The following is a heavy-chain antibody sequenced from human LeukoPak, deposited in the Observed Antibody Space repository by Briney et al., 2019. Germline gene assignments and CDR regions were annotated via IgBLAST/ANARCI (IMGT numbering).Heavy chain of an antibody. CDR1: GGSISSGGYS. D-gene: IGHD3-22*01. J-gene: IGHJ4*02. Sequence: SETLSLTCAVSGGSISSGGYSWSWIRQPPGKGLEWIGYIYHNGSTYYNPSLKSRVTISVDRSKNQFSLKLSSVTAADTAVYYCARAPYDSSGYCFDYWGQGTLVTVSS. V-gene: IGHV4-30-2*01. CDR3: ARAPYDSSGYCFDY. CDR2: IYHNGST.